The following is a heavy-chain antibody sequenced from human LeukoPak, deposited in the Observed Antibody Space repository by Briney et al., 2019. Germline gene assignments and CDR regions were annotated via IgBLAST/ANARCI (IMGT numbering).Heavy chain of an antibody. CDR1: GFNFGSYW. Sequence: GGSLRLSCEVSGFNFGSYWMGWFRQAPGKGLESVANINNDGKETYYVDSVKGRFSIYRDNAKKSMFLQMNRLRAEDTAIYYCARLVLRSTDYWGQGTLATVSS. J-gene: IGHJ4*02. CDR2: INNDGKET. D-gene: IGHD4-17*01. CDR3: ARLVLRSTDY. V-gene: IGHV3-7*01.